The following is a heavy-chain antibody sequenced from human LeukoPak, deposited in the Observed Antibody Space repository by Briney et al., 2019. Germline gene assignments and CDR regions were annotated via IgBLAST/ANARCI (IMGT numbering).Heavy chain of an antibody. CDR1: GYTFTSYD. D-gene: IGHD6-13*01. CDR2: IIPIFGTT. Sequence: SVKVSCKASGYTFTSYDINWVRQAPGQGLEWMGGIIPIFGTTNYAQKFQDRVTITADKSTSTAYMELSSLRSEDTAVYYCARVVGLTGYSSSWYSGYYYYMDVWGKGTTVTVSS. J-gene: IGHJ6*03. CDR3: ARVVGLTGYSSSWYSGYYYYMDV. V-gene: IGHV1-69*06.